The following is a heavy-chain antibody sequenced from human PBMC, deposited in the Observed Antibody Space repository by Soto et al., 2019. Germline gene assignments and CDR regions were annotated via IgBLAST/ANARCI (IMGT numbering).Heavy chain of an antibody. Sequence: QVQLQQWGAGLLKPSETLSLTCAVYGGSFSGYYWSWIRQPPGKGLEWIGEINHSGSTNYNPSLKSRVTISVDTSKNQFSLKLSSVTAADTAVYYCARARTTPGGWFDPWGQGTLVTVSS. D-gene: IGHD1-7*01. V-gene: IGHV4-34*01. CDR2: INHSGST. CDR1: GGSFSGYY. J-gene: IGHJ5*02. CDR3: ARARTTPGGWFDP.